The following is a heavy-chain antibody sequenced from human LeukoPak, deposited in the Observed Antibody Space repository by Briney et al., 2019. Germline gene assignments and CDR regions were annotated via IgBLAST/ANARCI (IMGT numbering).Heavy chain of an antibody. V-gene: IGHV4-61*02. CDR2: IYTSGST. CDR3: AREGLSYPYYMDV. J-gene: IGHJ6*03. Sequence: PSQTLSLTCTVSGGSISSGSYYWSWIRQPAGKGLEWIGRIYTSGSTNYNPSLKSRVTISVDTSKNQFSLKLSSVTAADTAVYYCAREGLSYPYYMDVWGKGTAVTVSS. CDR1: GGSISSGSYY. D-gene: IGHD3-16*02.